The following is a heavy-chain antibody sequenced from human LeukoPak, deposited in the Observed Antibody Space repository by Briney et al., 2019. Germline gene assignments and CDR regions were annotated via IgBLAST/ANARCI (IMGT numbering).Heavy chain of an antibody. CDR3: ARDEMSYGMDV. J-gene: IGHJ6*02. V-gene: IGHV3-30-3*01. Sequence: GGSLRLSCAASGFTFSSYAMHWVRQAPGKGLEWVAVISYDGSIKYYADSVKGRFTISRDTSKNTLYLQMNSLRAEDTAVYYCARDEMSYGMDVWGQGTTVTVSS. CDR2: ISYDGSIK. CDR1: GFTFSSYA.